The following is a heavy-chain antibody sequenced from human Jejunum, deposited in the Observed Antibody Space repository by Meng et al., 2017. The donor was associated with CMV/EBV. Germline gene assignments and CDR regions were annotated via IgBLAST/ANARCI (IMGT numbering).Heavy chain of an antibody. CDR3: ARNARGSGY. CDR1: GFSFSTYW. CDR2: IKQDGSEK. D-gene: IGHD3-10*01. Sequence: LSCAASGFSFSTYWMTWVRQAPGKGLEWVANIKQDGSEKYYVDSVKGRFTISRDNAKNSLFLQMNSLRAEDTAMYYCARNARGSGYWGQGTLVTVSS. V-gene: IGHV3-7*01. J-gene: IGHJ4*02.